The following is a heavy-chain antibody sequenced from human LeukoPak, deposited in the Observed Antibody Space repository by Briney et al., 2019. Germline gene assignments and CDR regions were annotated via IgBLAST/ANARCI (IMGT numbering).Heavy chain of an antibody. CDR2: IYTSGST. Sequence: SQTLSLTCTVSGGSISSGSYYWSWIRQPAGKGLEWIGRIYTSGSTNYNPSLKSRATISVDTSKNQFSLKLSSVTAADTAVYYCAREQVGIAVAGLRGLDYWGQGTLVTVSS. V-gene: IGHV4-61*02. D-gene: IGHD6-19*01. J-gene: IGHJ4*02. CDR1: GGSISSGSYY. CDR3: AREQVGIAVAGLRGLDY.